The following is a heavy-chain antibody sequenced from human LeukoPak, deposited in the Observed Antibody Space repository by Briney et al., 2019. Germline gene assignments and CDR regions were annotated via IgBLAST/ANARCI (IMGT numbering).Heavy chain of an antibody. CDR3: ARVSGSYVYFDY. V-gene: IGHV1-46*01. CDR1: GYTFTNYY. CDR2: INPSGGST. Sequence: ASVKVSCKASGYTFTNYYMHWVRQAPGQGLEWMGIINPSGGSTTNAQKFQDRVTMTRDTSTSTVYMELRSLRSEDTAVYYCARVSGSYVYFDYWGQGTLVTVSS. J-gene: IGHJ4*02. D-gene: IGHD1-26*01.